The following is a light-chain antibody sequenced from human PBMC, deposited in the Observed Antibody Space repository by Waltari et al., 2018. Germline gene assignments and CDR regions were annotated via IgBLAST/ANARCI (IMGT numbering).Light chain of an antibody. CDR1: QSVSNN. CDR2: AAF. J-gene: IGKJ2*01. V-gene: IGKV3-15*01. CDR3: AQYHEWPYT. Sequence: ETVLIQSPATLFVFPRATVTLSYRASQSVSNNLAWYQQIPGQPPRLLIYAAFSRGNAIPARFGVSGSGTDFSFTISTLQSEDVGVYYCAQYHEWPYTFGQGTKLEI.